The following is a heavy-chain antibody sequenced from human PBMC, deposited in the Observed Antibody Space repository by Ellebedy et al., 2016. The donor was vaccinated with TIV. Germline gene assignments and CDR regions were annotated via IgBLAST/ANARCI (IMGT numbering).Heavy chain of an antibody. D-gene: IGHD7-27*01. V-gene: IGHV3-48*04. J-gene: IGHJ3*02. CDR1: GFSFTPYA. CDR2: ISGSSLTK. Sequence: GESLKISCAASGFSFTPYAMNWVRQAPGKGLEWVAYISGSSLTKYYADSVRGRFTISRDNAKNSLHLQMNSLTVEETAVYYCARDMAWGNERVNDALDIWGQGTMVTVS. CDR3: ARDMAWGNERVNDALDI.